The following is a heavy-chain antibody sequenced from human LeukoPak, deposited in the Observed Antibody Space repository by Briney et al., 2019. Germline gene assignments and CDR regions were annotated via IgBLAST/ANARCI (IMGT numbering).Heavy chain of an antibody. D-gene: IGHD2-2*01. CDR3: AREAPLRYCSSTSCYVIDP. CDR2: MNPNSGNT. J-gene: IGHJ5*02. CDR1: GYTFTSYD. Sequence: GASVKVSCKASGYTFTSYDINWVRQATGQGLEWMGWMNPNSGNTGYAQKFQGRVTMTRNTSISTAYMELSSLRSVDTAVYYCAREAPLRYCSSTSCYVIDPWGQGTLVTVSS. V-gene: IGHV1-8*01.